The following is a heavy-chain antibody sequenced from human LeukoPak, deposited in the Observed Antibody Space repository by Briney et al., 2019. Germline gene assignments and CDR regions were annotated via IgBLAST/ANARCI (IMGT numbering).Heavy chain of an antibody. CDR3: ARDRTAPLRYFDWFNAFDI. D-gene: IGHD3-9*01. Sequence: GGSLRRSCAGSGFTFDDYGMSGVRQAPGKGLEWVSGINWNGGSTGYADSVKGRFTISRDNAKNSLYLQMNSLRAEDTALYYCARDRTAPLRYFDWFNAFDIWGQGTMVTVSS. CDR2: INWNGGST. J-gene: IGHJ3*02. CDR1: GFTFDDYG. V-gene: IGHV3-20*04.